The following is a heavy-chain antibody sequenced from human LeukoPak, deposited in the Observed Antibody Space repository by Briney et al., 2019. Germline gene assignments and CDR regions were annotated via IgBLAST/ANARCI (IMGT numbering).Heavy chain of an antibody. D-gene: IGHD4-11*01. CDR1: GFIVSENY. CDR3: VKEPRGTTIYY. V-gene: IGHV3-66*01. CDR2: IYRADAT. Sequence: GGSLRLSCAASGFIVSENYMRWVRQAAGKGVEWVSVIYRADATYYPASVNGRFTISRDSFQNTVYLQMDSLRAEDTAVYYCVKEPRGTTIYYWGQGTLVTVSS. J-gene: IGHJ4*02.